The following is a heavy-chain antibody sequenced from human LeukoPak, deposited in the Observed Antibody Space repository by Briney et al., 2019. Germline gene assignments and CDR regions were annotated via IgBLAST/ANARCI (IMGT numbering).Heavy chain of an antibody. Sequence: SETLSLTCAAYGGSFSGYYWSWIRQPPGKGLEWIGEINHSGSTNYNPSLKSRVTISVDTSKNQFSLKLSSVTAADTAVYYCARETEVPGGRSWDFWGQGTLVTVSS. J-gene: IGHJ4*02. V-gene: IGHV4-34*01. CDR3: ARETEVPGGRSWDF. CDR1: GGSFSGYY. CDR2: INHSGST. D-gene: IGHD6-19*01.